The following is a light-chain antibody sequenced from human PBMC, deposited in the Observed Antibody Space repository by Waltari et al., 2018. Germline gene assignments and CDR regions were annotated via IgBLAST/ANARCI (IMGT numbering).Light chain of an antibody. CDR3: SSYGGSNNLV. CDR2: EVN. J-gene: IGLJ3*02. CDR1: SSDVGGYNY. Sequence: QSALTQPPSASGSPGQSVTISCTGTSSDVGGYNYVSWYQHPPGKAPKVMIYEVNTRPSGVRDRFAGSKSGNTASLTVSGVQAEDEADYSCSSYGGSNNLVFGGGTKLTVL. V-gene: IGLV2-8*01.